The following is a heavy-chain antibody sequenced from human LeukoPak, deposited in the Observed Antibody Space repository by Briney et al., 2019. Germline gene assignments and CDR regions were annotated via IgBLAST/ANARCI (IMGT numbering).Heavy chain of an antibody. Sequence: SGTSLRLSCAASGFTFSSYGMHWVRQAPGKGLEWVAVIWYDGSEKYYADSVKGRFTISRDNSKNTLFLQMSSLTAEDTAVYYCARWSCDHWGQGTLVTVSS. CDR1: GFTFSSYG. J-gene: IGHJ5*02. CDR3: ARWSCDH. CDR2: IWYDGSEK. V-gene: IGHV3-33*01.